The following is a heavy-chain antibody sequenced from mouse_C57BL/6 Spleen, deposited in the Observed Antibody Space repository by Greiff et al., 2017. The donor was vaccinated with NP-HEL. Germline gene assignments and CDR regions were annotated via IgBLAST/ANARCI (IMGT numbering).Heavy chain of an antibody. CDR2: IDPNSGGT. CDR1: GYTFTSYW. Sequence: QVQLQQPGAELVKPGASVKLSCKASGYTFTSYWMHWVKQRPGRGLEWIGRIDPNSGGTKYNEKFKSKATLTVDKPSSTAYMQLSSLTSEDSAVYSCAKDCDDGYFYFDYWGQGTTLTVSS. V-gene: IGHV1-72*01. CDR3: AKDCDDGYFYFDY. D-gene: IGHD2-3*01. J-gene: IGHJ2*01.